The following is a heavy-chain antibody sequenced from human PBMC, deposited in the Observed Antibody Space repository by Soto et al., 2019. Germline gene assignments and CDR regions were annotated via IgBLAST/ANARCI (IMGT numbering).Heavy chain of an antibody. CDR2: IIPNFGTT. D-gene: IGHD3-22*01. V-gene: IGHV1-69*01. CDR1: GGTFNSYG. Sequence: QVQLVQSGAEVKKPGSSVKVSCKASGGTFNSYGISWVRQAPGQGLQWMGGIIPNFGTTSYAQEFQGRVKVSADESMSTVYMELSSLRSEGTALYYRASSPRDDNSWYLSLWGQGTLVTVSS. J-gene: IGHJ4*02. CDR3: ASSPRDDNSWYLSL.